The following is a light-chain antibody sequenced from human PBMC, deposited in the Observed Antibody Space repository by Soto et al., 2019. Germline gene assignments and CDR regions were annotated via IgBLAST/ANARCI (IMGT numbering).Light chain of an antibody. J-gene: IGKJ4*01. CDR1: QSISAW. Sequence: DIQMTQSPSTLSASVGDRVIITCRASQSISAWLAWYQQKPGKAPKLLIYKASSLESRVPSRFSGSGSGTEFTLTISGLQPDDFATYYCQQYNSNPLTFGGGTKVEIK. V-gene: IGKV1-5*03. CDR3: QQYNSNPLT. CDR2: KAS.